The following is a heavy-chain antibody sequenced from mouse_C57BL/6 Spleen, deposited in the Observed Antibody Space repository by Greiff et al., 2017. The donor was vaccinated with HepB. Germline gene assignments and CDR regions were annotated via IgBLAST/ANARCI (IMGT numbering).Heavy chain of an antibody. Sequence: EVQLQQSGPELVKPGASVKISCKASGYTFTDYYMNWVKQSHGKSLEWIGDINPNNGGTSYNQKFKGKATLTVDKSSSTAYMEHRSLTSEDSAVYYCARREVYYDYGPFAYWGQGTLVTVSA. J-gene: IGHJ3*01. V-gene: IGHV1-26*01. D-gene: IGHD2-4*01. CDR3: ARREVYYDYGPFAY. CDR1: GYTFTDYY. CDR2: INPNNGGT.